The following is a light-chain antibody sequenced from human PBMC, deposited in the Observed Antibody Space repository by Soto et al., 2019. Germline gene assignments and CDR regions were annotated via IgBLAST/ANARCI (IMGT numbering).Light chain of an antibody. V-gene: IGLV7-43*01. CDR3: LLYDDGAQV. J-gene: IGLJ3*02. CDR1: TGAVTSGYY. CDR2: SIS. Sequence: QTVVTQEPSLTVSPGETVTLTCGSSTGAVTSGYYPNWFQQKPGQAPRPLIYSISNKHFWTPARFSGSLLGDKAALTLSGVQPEDEGEYYCLLYDDGAQVFGGGTKLTVL.